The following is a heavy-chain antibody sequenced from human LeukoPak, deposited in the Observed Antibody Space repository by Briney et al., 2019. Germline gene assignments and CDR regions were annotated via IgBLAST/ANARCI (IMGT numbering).Heavy chain of an antibody. V-gene: IGHV4-61*01. J-gene: IGHJ4*02. CDR2: IYYSGST. CDR3: VRDRELNY. D-gene: IGHD3-10*01. CDR1: GGSFSSGSYY. Sequence: SETLSLTCTVSGGSFSSGSYYWSWIRQPPGKGLEWIGYIYYSGSTNYNPSFKSRVTISEDTPKNQFSLKLSSVTAADTVVYYCVRDRELNYWGQGTLVTVSS.